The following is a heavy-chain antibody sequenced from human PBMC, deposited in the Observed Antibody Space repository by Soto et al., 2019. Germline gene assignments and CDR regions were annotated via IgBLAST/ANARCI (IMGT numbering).Heavy chain of an antibody. V-gene: IGHV3-11*01. J-gene: IGHJ6*02. D-gene: IGHD2-2*01. CDR1: GLTFSNYY. Sequence: PVGSLRLSCAASGLTFSNYYMSCIRQAQGKGLECVSYISSSGSTIYYADSVKGRFTISRDNAKNSLYMQMNSLRAEDTAVYYCERETLYQLPNPPRDYYYGMDVWGQGPTGTVYS. CDR3: ERETLYQLPNPPRDYYYGMDV. CDR2: ISSSGSTI.